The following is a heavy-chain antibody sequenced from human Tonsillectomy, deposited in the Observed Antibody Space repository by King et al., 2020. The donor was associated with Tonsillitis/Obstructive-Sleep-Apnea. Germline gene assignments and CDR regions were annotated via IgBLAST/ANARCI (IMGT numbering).Heavy chain of an antibody. CDR3: AMTIAVAGTRGFDY. J-gene: IGHJ4*02. D-gene: IGHD6-19*01. CDR1: GGSISSYY. Sequence: VQLQESGPGLVKPSETLSLTCTVSGGSISSYYWSWIRQPPGKGLEWIGYIYYSGSTNYNPSLKSRVTISVDTSKNQFSLKLSSVTAADTAVYYCAMTIAVAGTRGFDYWGQGTLVTVSS. V-gene: IGHV4-59*01. CDR2: IYYSGST.